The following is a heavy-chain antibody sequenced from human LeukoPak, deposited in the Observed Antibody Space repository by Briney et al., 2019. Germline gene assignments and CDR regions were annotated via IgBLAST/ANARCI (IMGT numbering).Heavy chain of an antibody. CDR3: AKGYDFWSGYYHDDAFDI. CDR2: ISSSGSTI. D-gene: IGHD3-3*01. J-gene: IGHJ3*02. Sequence: PGGSLRLSCAASGFTFSDYYMSWIRQAPGKGLEWVSYISSSGSTIYYADSVKGRFTISRDNAKNSLYLQMNSLRAEDTAVYYCAKGYDFWSGYYHDDAFDIWGQGTMVTVSS. CDR1: GFTFSDYY. V-gene: IGHV3-11*01.